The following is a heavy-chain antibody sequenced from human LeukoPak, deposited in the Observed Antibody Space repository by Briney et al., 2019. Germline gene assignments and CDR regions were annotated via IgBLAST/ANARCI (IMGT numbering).Heavy chain of an antibody. Sequence: ASVKVSCKPSGYTFSESYIHWVRQAPGVGLQWMGWISPNNGDTNYAEDFQGRVTMTRDTSIRTAYMELTRLTLNDTAVYYCVRSPIGASAYWGRGTLVTVSS. J-gene: IGHJ4*02. D-gene: IGHD3-10*01. CDR3: VRSPIGASAY. CDR2: ISPNNGDT. CDR1: GYTFSESY. V-gene: IGHV1-2*02.